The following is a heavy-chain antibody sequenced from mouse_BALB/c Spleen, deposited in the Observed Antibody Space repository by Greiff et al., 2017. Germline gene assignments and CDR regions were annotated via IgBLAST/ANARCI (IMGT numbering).Heavy chain of an antibody. D-gene: IGHD2-3*01. J-gene: IGHJ2*01. CDR2: ISSGGSYT. CDR3: ARDGYYENFDY. Sequence: EVQGVESGGDLVKPGGSLKLSCAASGFTFSSYGMSWVRQTPDKRLEWVATISSGGSYTYYPDSVKGRFTISRDNAKNTLYLQMSSLKSEDTAMYYCARDGYYENFDYWGQGTTLTVSS. V-gene: IGHV5-6*01. CDR1: GFTFSSYG.